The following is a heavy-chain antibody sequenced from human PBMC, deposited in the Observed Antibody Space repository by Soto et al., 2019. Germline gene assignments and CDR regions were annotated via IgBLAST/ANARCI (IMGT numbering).Heavy chain of an antibody. D-gene: IGHD4-17*01. CDR2: IHSSGST. CDR1: GGSVSSGNYF. Sequence: SETLSLTCTVSGGSVSSGNYFWSWIRQPPGKGLEWIGYIHSSGSTNYNPSLKSRVTISVDTSRNQFSLKLTSVTAADTAVYYCAILTKPTAVTTAFRGGYGLDVWGQGTTVTVSS. J-gene: IGHJ6*02. CDR3: AILTKPTAVTTAFRGGYGLDV. V-gene: IGHV4-61*01.